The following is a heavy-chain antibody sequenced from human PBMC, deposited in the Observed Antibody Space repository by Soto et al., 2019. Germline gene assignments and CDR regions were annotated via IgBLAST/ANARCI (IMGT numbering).Heavy chain of an antibody. V-gene: IGHV4-4*02. CDR3: ARGMTTVTTFDY. CDR2: VYHSGST. J-gene: IGHJ4*02. CDR1: GDSISSTFW. D-gene: IGHD4-17*01. Sequence: SETLSLTCAVSGDSISSTFWWSWVRQPPGKGLEWIGYVYHSGSTNYNPSLKSRVTISVDRSKNQFSLKLSSVTAADTAVYYCARGMTTVTTFDYWGQGTLVTVSS.